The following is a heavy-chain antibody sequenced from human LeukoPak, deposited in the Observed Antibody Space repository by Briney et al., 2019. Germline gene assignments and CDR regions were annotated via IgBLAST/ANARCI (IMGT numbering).Heavy chain of an antibody. CDR3: ARRDFGVVTDDY. CDR2: IYYSGST. D-gene: IGHD3-3*01. V-gene: IGHV4-39*01. J-gene: IGHJ4*02. Sequence: SETLSLTCTVSGGSISSSSYYWGWIRQPPGKGLEWIGSIYYSGSTYYNPSLKSRVTISVDTSKNQFSLKLSSVTAADTAVYYCARRDFGVVTDDYWGQGTLVTVSS. CDR1: GGSISSSSYY.